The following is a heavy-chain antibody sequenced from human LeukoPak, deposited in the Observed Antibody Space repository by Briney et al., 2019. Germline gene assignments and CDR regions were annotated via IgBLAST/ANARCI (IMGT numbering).Heavy chain of an antibody. Sequence: GGSLRLSCAASRFTFSSYSMNWVRQAPGKGLEWVSSISSSSSYIYYADSVKGRFTISRDNAKNSLYLQMNSLRAEDTAVYYCAVAVAGTDLDYWGQGTLVTASS. V-gene: IGHV3-21*01. J-gene: IGHJ4*02. CDR1: RFTFSSYS. D-gene: IGHD6-19*01. CDR2: ISSSSSYI. CDR3: AVAVAGTDLDY.